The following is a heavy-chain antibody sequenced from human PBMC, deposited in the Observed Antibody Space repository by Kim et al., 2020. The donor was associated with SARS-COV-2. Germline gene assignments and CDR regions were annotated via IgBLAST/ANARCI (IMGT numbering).Heavy chain of an antibody. CDR1: GFTFSDFP. CDR3: AKGKSASYDYYYGMDV. V-gene: IGHV3-23*01. J-gene: IGHJ6*01. Sequence: GGSLRLSCAASGFTFSDFPMNWVRQVPGKGLEWVSLISPKGGSTYYADSVRGRFTISRENSKSALFLEMTSLRVEDTAIYYCAKGKSASYDYYYGMDVWG. CDR2: ISPKGGST.